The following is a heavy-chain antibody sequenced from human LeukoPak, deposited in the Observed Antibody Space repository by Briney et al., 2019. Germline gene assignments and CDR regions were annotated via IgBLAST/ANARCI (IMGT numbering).Heavy chain of an antibody. CDR1: GYTFTGYY. Sequence: ASVKVSCKASGYTFTGYYMHWVRQAPGQGLEWMGWINPNSGGTNYAQKFQGRVTMTRDTSISTAYMELSRLRSEDTAVYYCARGPGWVEYAFDIWGQGTMVTVSS. D-gene: IGHD3-3*01. CDR2: INPNSGGT. J-gene: IGHJ3*02. V-gene: IGHV1-2*02. CDR3: ARGPGWVEYAFDI.